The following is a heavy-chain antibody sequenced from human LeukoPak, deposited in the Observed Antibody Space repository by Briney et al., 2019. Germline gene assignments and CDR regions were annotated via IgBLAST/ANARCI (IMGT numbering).Heavy chain of an antibody. D-gene: IGHD4-17*01. CDR3: ASSFYGDFAVMDV. V-gene: IGHV4-61*01. Sequence: PSETLSLTCTVSGYSISSGYYWGWIRQPPGKGLEWIGYIYYRGSTNYNPSLKSRVTISVDTSKNQFSLKVSSVTAADTAVYYCASSFYGDFAVMDVWGKGTTVTVSS. J-gene: IGHJ6*03. CDR1: GYSISSGYY. CDR2: IYYRGST.